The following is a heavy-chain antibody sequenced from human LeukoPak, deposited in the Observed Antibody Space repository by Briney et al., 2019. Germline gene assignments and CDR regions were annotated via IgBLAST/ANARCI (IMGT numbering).Heavy chain of an antibody. V-gene: IGHV3-23*01. CDR3: AKSHSVAQRGYFDY. Sequence: GGSLRLSCAAPGFTFTTYAMSWVRQAPGKGLEWRSTVSDSGANTYYADSVKGRFTISRDNFRNTVYLQMSSLRAEDTAVYYCAKSHSVAQRGYFDYWGQGTLVTVSP. D-gene: IGHD2-15*01. CDR1: GFTFTTYA. CDR2: VSDSGANT. J-gene: IGHJ4*02.